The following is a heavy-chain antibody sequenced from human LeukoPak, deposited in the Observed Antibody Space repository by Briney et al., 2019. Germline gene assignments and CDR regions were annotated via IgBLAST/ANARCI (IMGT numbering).Heavy chain of an antibody. CDR1: GGTFSSYA. V-gene: IGHV1-69*13. J-gene: IGHJ6*02. Sequence: SVKVSCKASGGTFSSYAISWVRQAPGQGLEWMGGIIPIFGTANYAQKFQGRVTITADESTSTAYMELSSLRSEDTAVYYCARNRAGSSGWYGYYHYYGMDVWGQGTTVTVSS. D-gene: IGHD6-19*01. CDR2: IIPIFGTA. CDR3: ARNRAGSSGWYGYYHYYGMDV.